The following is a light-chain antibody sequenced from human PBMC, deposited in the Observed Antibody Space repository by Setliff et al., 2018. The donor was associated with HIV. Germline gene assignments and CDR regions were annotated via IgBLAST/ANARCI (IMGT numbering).Light chain of an antibody. J-gene: IGLJ1*01. CDR3: SSYVSSDNNYV. Sequence: QSALTQPASVSGSSGQSITISCTGTSSDVGYYHYVSWYQQHPGKAPKLVIYDVNDRPSGVSDRFSGSKSGNTASLTISGLQPGDEADYYCSSYVSSDNNYVFGTGTKVTVL. CDR1: SSDVGYYHY. CDR2: DVN. V-gene: IGLV2-14*03.